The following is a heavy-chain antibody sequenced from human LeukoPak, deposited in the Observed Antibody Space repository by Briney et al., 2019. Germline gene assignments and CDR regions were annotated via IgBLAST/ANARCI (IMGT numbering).Heavy chain of an antibody. Sequence: SETLSLTCTVSGGSISSSSYYWGWIRQPPGKGLEWIGSIYYSGSTYYNPSLKSRVTISVDTSKNQFSLKLSSVTAADTAVYYCARSPYSSSWYSPHWGQGTLVTVSS. D-gene: IGHD6-13*01. V-gene: IGHV4-39*07. CDR1: GGSISSSSYY. CDR3: ARSPYSSSWYSPH. CDR2: IYYSGST. J-gene: IGHJ4*02.